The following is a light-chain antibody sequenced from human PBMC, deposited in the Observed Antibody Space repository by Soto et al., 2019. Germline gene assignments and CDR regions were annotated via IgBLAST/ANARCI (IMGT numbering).Light chain of an antibody. J-gene: IGLJ2*01. CDR2: EDN. CDR3: QSYDSSNFVV. CDR1: SDSIASNY. Sequence: NFMLTQPHSVSESPGKTVTISCTRSSDSIASNYVQWYQQRPGSSPTTVIYEDNQRPSGVPDRFSGSIDSSSNSASLTISGLKTEDEADYYCQSYDSSNFVVFGGGTKVTVL. V-gene: IGLV6-57*01.